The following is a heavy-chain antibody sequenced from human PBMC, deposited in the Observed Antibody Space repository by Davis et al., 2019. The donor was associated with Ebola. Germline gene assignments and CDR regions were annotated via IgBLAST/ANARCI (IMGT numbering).Heavy chain of an antibody. CDR1: GFTFSDYY. Sequence: GGSLRLSCAASGFTFSDYYMSWIRQAPGKGLEWVAIISYDGNNQYYADSVKGRFTISRDNSKNTLYLQMNSLKSEDTAMFYCAKGWSYLDYWGQGTLVSVSS. CDR2: ISYDGNNQ. D-gene: IGHD3-3*01. V-gene: IGHV3-30*18. J-gene: IGHJ4*02. CDR3: AKGWSYLDY.